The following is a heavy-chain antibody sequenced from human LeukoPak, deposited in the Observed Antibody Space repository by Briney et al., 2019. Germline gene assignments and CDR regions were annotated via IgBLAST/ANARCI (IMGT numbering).Heavy chain of an antibody. J-gene: IGHJ4*02. Sequence: PSETLSLTCTVSGGSITGRNDYWGWIRQTPGKGLEWIGTVFHTGITHYNPSLKSRISMAVDTSKNQFSLNLNSVTAADTALYYCARHGILTDHSVRFWGQGILVTVSA. CDR1: GGSITGRNDY. CDR2: VFHTGIT. V-gene: IGHV4-39*01. D-gene: IGHD3-9*01. CDR3: ARHGILTDHSVRF.